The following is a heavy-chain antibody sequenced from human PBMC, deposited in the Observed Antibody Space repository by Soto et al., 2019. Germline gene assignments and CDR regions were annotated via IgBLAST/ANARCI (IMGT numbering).Heavy chain of an antibody. CDR1: GFSFSISP. V-gene: IGHV3-30-3*01. D-gene: IGHD7-27*01. CDR2: TSYDGTNK. Sequence: QVQLVESGGGVVQPGRSLRLSCAASGFSFSISPMHWVRQAPGKGPEWVALTSYDGTNKFYADSVKGRFTISRDNSKSTLYLQVDSLRPEDAAVYYCARDPKTSGGQHWAFNYFDSWGQGTLVTVSS. CDR3: ARDPKTSGGQHWAFNYFDS. J-gene: IGHJ4*02.